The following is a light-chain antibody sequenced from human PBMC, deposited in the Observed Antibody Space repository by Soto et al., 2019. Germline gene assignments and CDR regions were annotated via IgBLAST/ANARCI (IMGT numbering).Light chain of an antibody. J-gene: IGKJ3*01. Sequence: DIPLTQSPSFLSASVGDRVTITCRASQGISSYLAWSQQKPGKAPKLLIYAASTLQSGVPSRLSGSGSGTEFTLRISSLQPEDFATYYCQQLNSYPRGITFGPGTKLHI. CDR3: QQLNSYPRGIT. CDR1: QGISSY. CDR2: AAS. V-gene: IGKV1-9*01.